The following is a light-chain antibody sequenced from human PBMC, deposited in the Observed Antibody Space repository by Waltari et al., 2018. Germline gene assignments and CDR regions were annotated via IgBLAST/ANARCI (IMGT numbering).Light chain of an antibody. V-gene: IGLV2-14*03. J-gene: IGLJ2*01. CDR1: SSHVGGYNY. Sequence: QSALTQPASVSGSPGKSITISCTGTSSHVGGYNYVSWYQQHPGKAPKLIIFDVNNRPSGVSNRFSGSKSGNTASLTISGLQAEDEADYYCSAYISSSTLELFGGGTRLTVL. CDR2: DVN. CDR3: SAYISSSTLEL.